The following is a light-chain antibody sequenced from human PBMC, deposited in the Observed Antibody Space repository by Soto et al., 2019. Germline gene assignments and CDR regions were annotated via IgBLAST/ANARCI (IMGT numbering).Light chain of an antibody. V-gene: IGLV2-8*01. CDR2: EVN. CDR1: SSDVGGYNF. Sequence: QSALTQPPSASGSPGQSVTISCTGTSSDVGGYNFVSWYQQHPGKAPKLLIYEVNERPSGVPNRFSGSKSGNTASLTVSGLQADDEADYYCCSYAGSSTFHVVFGGGTKLTAL. CDR3: CSYAGSSTFHVV. J-gene: IGLJ2*01.